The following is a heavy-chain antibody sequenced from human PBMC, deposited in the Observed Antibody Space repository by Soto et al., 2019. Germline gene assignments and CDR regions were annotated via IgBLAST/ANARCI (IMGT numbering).Heavy chain of an antibody. J-gene: IGHJ4*02. Sequence: QVLLVQSGAEVKKSGASVKVSCKASGYTFTSYCIHWVRQAPGQGLEWMGIINPDGGSTSYEQKFQGRVTMTRDTSTTTLYMELSSLRSEDTAVYYCARDTSSWYRVDYWGQGSLVTVSS. CDR3: ARDTSSWYRVDY. CDR2: INPDGGST. V-gene: IGHV1-46*01. CDR1: GYTFTSYC. D-gene: IGHD6-13*01.